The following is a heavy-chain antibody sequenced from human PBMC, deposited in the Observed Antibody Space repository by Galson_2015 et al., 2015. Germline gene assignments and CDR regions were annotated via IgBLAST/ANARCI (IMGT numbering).Heavy chain of an antibody. CDR2: ISSSSSTI. V-gene: IGHV3-48*02. D-gene: IGHD4-17*01. CDR1: GFIFSGYS. Sequence: SLRLSCAASGFIFSGYSMNWVRQAPGKGLEWVSYISSSSSTIYYADSVKGRFTVSRDKAKKSLYLEMNSLRDEDTAVYYCARDQDYAFDIWGQGTMVTVSS. J-gene: IGHJ3*02. CDR3: ARDQDYAFDI.